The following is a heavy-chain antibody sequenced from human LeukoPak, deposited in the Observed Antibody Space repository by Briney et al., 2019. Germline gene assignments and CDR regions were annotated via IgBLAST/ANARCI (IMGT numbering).Heavy chain of an antibody. CDR2: IVPILGIA. J-gene: IGHJ4*02. CDR3: ARAYSSSWSVPGYYFDY. D-gene: IGHD6-13*01. V-gene: IGHV1-69*04. Sequence: SVKVSCKASGGTFSSYAISWVRQAPGQGLEWMGRIVPILGIANYAQKFQGRGTITTDESTSTAYMELRSLRSEDTAMYYCARAYSSSWSVPGYYFDYWGQGTLVTVSS. CDR1: GGTFSSYA.